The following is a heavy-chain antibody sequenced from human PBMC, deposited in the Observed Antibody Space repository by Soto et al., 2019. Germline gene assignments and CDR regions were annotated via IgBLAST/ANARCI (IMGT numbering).Heavy chain of an antibody. CDR2: IYYSGST. D-gene: IGHD6-19*01. J-gene: IGHJ6*02. V-gene: IGHV4-59*12. CDR1: GGSISSYY. Sequence: SETLSLTCTVSGGSISSYYWSWIRQPPGKGLEWIGYIYYSGSTNYNPSLKSRVTISVDTSKNQFSLKLSSVTAADTAVYYCARGSIIAVAGDGSYYYYGMDVWGQGTTVTVSS. CDR3: ARGSIIAVAGDGSYYYYGMDV.